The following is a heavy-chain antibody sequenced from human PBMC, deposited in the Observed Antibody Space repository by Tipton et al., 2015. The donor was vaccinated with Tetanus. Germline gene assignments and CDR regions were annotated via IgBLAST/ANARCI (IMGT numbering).Heavy chain of an antibody. CDR1: GYTFPTYW. CDR2: IHPDDSDA. V-gene: IGHV5-51*01. Sequence: QLVQSGAEVKKPGESFKISCQASGYTFPTYWIGWVRQMPGKGLEWVGIIHPDDSDARYGPPLQGQVSPPVEKSINTAYLQWSGLKASDTAVYYCARRVSNGKNHSDLWGQGPWSPSPQ. D-gene: IGHD1-14*01. J-gene: IGHJ5*02. CDR3: ARRVSNGKNHSDL.